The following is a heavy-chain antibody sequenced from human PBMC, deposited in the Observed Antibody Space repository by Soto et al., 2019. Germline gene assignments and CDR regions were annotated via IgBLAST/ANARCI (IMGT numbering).Heavy chain of an antibody. D-gene: IGHD3-3*01. CDR3: ARQPGAGGFWNGYYGYYYYMDV. CDR2: IYYSGST. Sequence: SETLSLTCTVSGGSISSYYWSWIRQPPGKGLEWIGYIYYSGSTNYNPSLKSRVTISVDTSKNQFSLKLSSVTAADTAVYYCARQPGAGGFWNGYYGYYYYMDVWGKGTTVTVSS. V-gene: IGHV4-59*08. CDR1: GGSISSYY. J-gene: IGHJ6*03.